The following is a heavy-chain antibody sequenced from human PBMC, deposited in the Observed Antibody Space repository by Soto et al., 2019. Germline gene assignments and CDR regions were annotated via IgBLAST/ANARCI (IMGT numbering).Heavy chain of an antibody. Sequence: QVQLVQSGAEVKKPGSSVKVSCKASGGTFSSYAISWVRQAPGQGLEWMGGIIPIFGTANYAQKFQGRVTITADESTSSAYMELSSLRSEDTAVYYCARSNLGGIAAAERYFDYWGQGTLVTVSS. CDR3: ARSNLGGIAAAERYFDY. CDR1: GGTFSSYA. D-gene: IGHD6-13*01. J-gene: IGHJ4*02. V-gene: IGHV1-69*12. CDR2: IIPIFGTA.